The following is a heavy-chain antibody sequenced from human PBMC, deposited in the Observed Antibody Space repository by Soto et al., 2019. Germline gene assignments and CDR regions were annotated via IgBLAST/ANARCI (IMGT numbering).Heavy chain of an antibody. CDR2: ISYDGSNK. CDR1: GFTFSSYA. CDR3: ARHDHLLNGMDV. Sequence: GGSLRLSCAASGFTFSSYAMHWVRQAPGKGLEWVAVISYDGSNKYYADSVKGRFTISRDNSKNTLYLQMNSLRAEDTAVYYCARHDHLLNGMDVWGQGTTVTVSS. J-gene: IGHJ6*02. D-gene: IGHD3-9*01. V-gene: IGHV3-30-3*01.